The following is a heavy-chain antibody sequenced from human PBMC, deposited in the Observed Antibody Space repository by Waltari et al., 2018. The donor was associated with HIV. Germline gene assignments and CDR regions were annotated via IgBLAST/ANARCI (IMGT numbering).Heavy chain of an antibody. D-gene: IGHD6-19*01. Sequence: QVQLQQSGPGLVKPSQTLSRTSAISGARVSSHSAAWNCTSQSPSRGLEWLGRTSYRSKWYNDYAVSVKSRITINPDTSKNQFSLQLNSVTPEDTAVYYCARDSLGNLAVAGFDYWGQGTLVTVSS. J-gene: IGHJ4*02. V-gene: IGHV6-1*01. CDR1: GARVSSHSAA. CDR3: ARDSLGNLAVAGFDY. CDR2: TSYRSKWYN.